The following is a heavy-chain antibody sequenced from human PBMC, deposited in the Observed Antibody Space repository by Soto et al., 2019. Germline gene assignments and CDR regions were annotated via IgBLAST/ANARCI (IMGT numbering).Heavy chain of an antibody. D-gene: IGHD5-12*01. CDR1: GGSISSSSYY. J-gene: IGHJ6*03. Sequence: SETLSLTCTVSGGSISSSSYYWGWIRQPPGKGLEWIGSIYYSGSTYYNPSLKSRVTISVDTSKNQFSLKLSSVTAADTAVYYCARRGYDFPYYYYYMDVWGKGTTVTVSS. V-gene: IGHV4-39*01. CDR3: ARRGYDFPYYYYYMDV. CDR2: IYYSGST.